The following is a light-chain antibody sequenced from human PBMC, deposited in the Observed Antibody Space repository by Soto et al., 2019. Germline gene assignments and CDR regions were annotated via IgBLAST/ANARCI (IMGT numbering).Light chain of an antibody. V-gene: IGKV3-11*01. J-gene: IGKJ3*01. CDR3: HQRSNWL. CDR2: DAS. CDR1: TRVRSY. Sequence: IVLTQSPATLSLSPGERATLYCRASTRVRSYLAWYPQKPAQAPRLLIYDASNRATGIPARFSGSGSETDFTLTISSLEPEDCGVYYCHQRSNWLFGPGTKVDI.